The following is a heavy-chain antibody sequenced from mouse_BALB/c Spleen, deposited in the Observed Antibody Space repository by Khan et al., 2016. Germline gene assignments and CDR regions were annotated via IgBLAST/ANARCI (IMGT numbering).Heavy chain of an antibody. V-gene: IGHV1-63*02. J-gene: IGHJ2*01. Sequence: QVQLQQSGAELVRPGTSVKISCKASGYTFTNYWLGWVKQRPGHGLEWIGDIYPGGDYINYNEKFKGKATLTADTSSSTAYMQLSSLTAEDSAVYFCARSLLRVRTDYWGQGTTLTGSS. CDR2: IYPGGDYI. D-gene: IGHD1-2*01. CDR3: ARSLLRVRTDY. CDR1: GYTFTNYW.